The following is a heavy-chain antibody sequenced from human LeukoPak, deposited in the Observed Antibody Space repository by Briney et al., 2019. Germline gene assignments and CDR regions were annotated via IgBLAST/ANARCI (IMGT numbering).Heavy chain of an antibody. Sequence: GGSLRLSCAASGITFDDYAMYWVRQGPGKGLEWVAGISWNSVSIGYADSVKGRFTISRDNAKNSLYLQMNSLRNEDTVLYYCAKELGGGSDGLDIWGQGTMVTVSS. CDR3: AKELGGGSDGLDI. J-gene: IGHJ3*02. CDR1: GITFDDYA. V-gene: IGHV3-9*01. D-gene: IGHD2-15*01. CDR2: ISWNSVSI.